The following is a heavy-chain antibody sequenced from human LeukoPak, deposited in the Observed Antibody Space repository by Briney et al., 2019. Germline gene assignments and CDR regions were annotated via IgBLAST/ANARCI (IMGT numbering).Heavy chain of an antibody. CDR1: GFTFRSYA. D-gene: IGHD4-11*01. Sequence: GGSLRLSAAASGFTFRSYAMIWVRQAPGKGLDSISIISASGGNTDYADSVKGRFTITRDNSKNTLYLQMTSLRAEDTAVYYCAKSYGMTTVTYLIVYWGQGTLVTVSS. CDR2: ISASGGNT. J-gene: IGHJ4*02. CDR3: AKSYGMTTVTYLIVY. V-gene: IGHV3-23*01.